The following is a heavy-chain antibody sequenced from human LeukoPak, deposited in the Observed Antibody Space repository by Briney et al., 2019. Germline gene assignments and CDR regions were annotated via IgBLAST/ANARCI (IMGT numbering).Heavy chain of an antibody. D-gene: IGHD3-22*01. J-gene: IGHJ4*02. V-gene: IGHV4-39*01. CDR1: GGSISSSSYY. CDR3: ARHYWGYYYDSSGFDY. CDR2: IYYSGST. Sequence: KASETLSLTCTGSGGSISSSSYYRGGIRQPPGKGLECLGSIYYSGSTYYKPALKGRVTICVDTSKTQFSLKLSPVTAADRAVYYCARHYWGYYYDSSGFDYWGQGTLVTVSS.